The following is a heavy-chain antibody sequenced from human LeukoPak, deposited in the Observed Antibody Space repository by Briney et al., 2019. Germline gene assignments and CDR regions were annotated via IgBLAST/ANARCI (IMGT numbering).Heavy chain of an antibody. Sequence: GESLQISCQGSGSSFTSYWIGWVRQLPGKGLEWMGIIYPGDSDTRYSPSFQGQVTISADKSISTAYLQWSSLKASDTAMYYCARRRSYSGSYYDYWGQGTLVTVSS. V-gene: IGHV5-51*01. J-gene: IGHJ4*02. D-gene: IGHD1-26*01. CDR1: GSSFTSYW. CDR3: ARRRSYSGSYYDY. CDR2: IYPGDSDT.